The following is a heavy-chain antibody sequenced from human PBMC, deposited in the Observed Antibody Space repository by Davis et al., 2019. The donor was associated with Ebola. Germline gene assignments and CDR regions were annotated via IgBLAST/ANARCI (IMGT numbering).Heavy chain of an antibody. Sequence: MPSETLSLTCAVYGGSFSGYYWTWIRQPPGKGLEWIGEIHHIGSTNYNPSLKSRVTISEDTSKNQFSLTLTSTTAADTAVYYCARKPARWENWFDPWGQGTLVTVSS. CDR2: IHHIGST. CDR1: GGSFSGYY. J-gene: IGHJ5*02. V-gene: IGHV4-34*01. CDR3: ARKPARWENWFDP. D-gene: IGHD2-2*01.